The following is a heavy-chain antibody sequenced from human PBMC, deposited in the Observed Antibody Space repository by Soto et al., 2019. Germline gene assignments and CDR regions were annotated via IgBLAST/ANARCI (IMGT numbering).Heavy chain of an antibody. V-gene: IGHV3-23*01. D-gene: IGHD3-22*01. CDR2: ISGTGGST. CDR3: AKEMTSGYYLFDY. Sequence: GWSLRLSCAASGFAFTGYAMSWVRQAPGKGLEWVSTISGTGGSTYYPDSVKGRFTISRDNSKNTVYLQMNSLRAEDAAVYYCAKEMTSGYYLFDYWGQGTMGTVSS. J-gene: IGHJ4*02. CDR1: GFAFTGYA.